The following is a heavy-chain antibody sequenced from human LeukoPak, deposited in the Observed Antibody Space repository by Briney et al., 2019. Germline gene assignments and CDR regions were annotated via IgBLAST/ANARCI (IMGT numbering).Heavy chain of an antibody. D-gene: IGHD3-22*01. V-gene: IGHV3-23*01. Sequence: GGSLRLSCAASRFTFSNYAMSWVRQAPGKGLEWVSGISYSGGSTYYADSVKGRFTISRDNSKNTVYLQMNSLRAEDTAVYYCARAYYYDTSATPDYWGQGTLVTVSS. CDR1: RFTFSNYA. J-gene: IGHJ4*02. CDR2: ISYSGGST. CDR3: ARAYYYDTSATPDY.